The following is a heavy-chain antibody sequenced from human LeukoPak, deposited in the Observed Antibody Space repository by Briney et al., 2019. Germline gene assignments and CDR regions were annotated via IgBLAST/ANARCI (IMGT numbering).Heavy chain of an antibody. V-gene: IGHV1-2*02. CDR3: ARDSDDILTGYYIEVWFDP. D-gene: IGHD3-9*01. CDR2: INPNSGAT. J-gene: IGHJ5*02. CDR1: GYTFTGYY. Sequence: ASVKVSCKASGYTFTGYYMNWVRQAPGQGLEWMGWINPNSGATKYAQQIQGRVTMTRDTSISTAYIEVSRLRSDDTAVYYCARDSDDILTGYYIEVWFDPWGQGTLVTVSS.